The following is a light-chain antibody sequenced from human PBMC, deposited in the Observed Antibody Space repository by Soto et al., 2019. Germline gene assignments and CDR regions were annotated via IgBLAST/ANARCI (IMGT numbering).Light chain of an antibody. CDR2: LNSDGSH. V-gene: IGLV4-69*01. CDR3: QTWGTGIWV. CDR1: SGHSSYA. J-gene: IGLJ3*02. Sequence: PVLTQSPSASASLGASVKLTCTLSSGHSSYALAWHQQQPEKGPRYLMKLNSDGSHSQGDGIPDRFSGSSSGAERYLTISSLQSEDEADYYCQTWGTGIWVFGGGTKLTVL.